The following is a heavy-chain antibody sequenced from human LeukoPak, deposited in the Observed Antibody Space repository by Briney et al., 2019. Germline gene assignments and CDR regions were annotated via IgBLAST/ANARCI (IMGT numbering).Heavy chain of an antibody. CDR3: ARGLGVRGVILTYFDS. Sequence: PSETLSLTCAFSAGSFSSGDLSWSWIRQPPGKVLEWIGYIYRSGATYYNPSLKSRVTMSVDRSKNQFSLKLSSVTAADTAVYYCARGLGVRGVILTYFDSWGQGTLVTVSS. J-gene: IGHJ4*02. CDR1: AGSFSSGDLS. D-gene: IGHD3-10*01. CDR2: IYRSGAT. V-gene: IGHV4-30-2*01.